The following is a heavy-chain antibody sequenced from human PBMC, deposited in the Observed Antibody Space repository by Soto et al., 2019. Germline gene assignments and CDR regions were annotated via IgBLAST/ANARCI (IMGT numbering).Heavy chain of an antibody. CDR2: IYWDDDK. V-gene: IGHV2-5*02. D-gene: IGHD6-19*01. J-gene: IGHJ4*02. CDR3: AHRLPGSSTGWDTGIFDY. CDR1: WLSLSTGGVR. Sequence: SVPTLVHPTQTRTLTCTFSWLSLSTGGVRVGWVRQPPVKALKWLVFIYWDDDKRYNPTLKTRLTITKDISINLVVLMMTDMDPVDTATYFGAHRLPGSSTGWDTGIFDYWGQGTLVTVSS.